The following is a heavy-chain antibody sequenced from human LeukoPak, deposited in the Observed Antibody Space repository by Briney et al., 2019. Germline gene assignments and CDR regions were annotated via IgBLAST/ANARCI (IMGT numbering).Heavy chain of an antibody. CDR3: AKGWDYGDYFDY. J-gene: IGHJ4*02. D-gene: IGHD4-17*01. V-gene: IGHV3-30*02. CDR2: IRYDGSNK. CDR1: GFTFSSYW. Sequence: PGGSLRLSCAASGFTFSSYWMSWVRQAPGKGLEWVAFIRYDGSNKYYADSVKGRFTISRDNSKNTLYLQMNNLRAEDTAVYYCAKGWDYGDYFDYWGQGTLVTVSS.